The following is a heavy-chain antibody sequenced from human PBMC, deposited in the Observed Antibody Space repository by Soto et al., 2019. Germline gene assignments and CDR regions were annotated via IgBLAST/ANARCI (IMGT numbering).Heavy chain of an antibody. J-gene: IGHJ4*02. CDR1: GFSLSTSGVG. Sequence: QITLKESGPTLVKPTQTLTLTCTFSGFSLSTSGVGVGWIRQPPGKALEWLALIFWDDDKRCRPSLKSRLTITKDTSKNQVVLTMTNMDSVDTATYFCAHRPRGLTYFDYWGQGTLVTVSS. CDR2: IFWDDDK. V-gene: IGHV2-5*02. CDR3: AHRPRGLTYFDY. D-gene: IGHD3-9*01.